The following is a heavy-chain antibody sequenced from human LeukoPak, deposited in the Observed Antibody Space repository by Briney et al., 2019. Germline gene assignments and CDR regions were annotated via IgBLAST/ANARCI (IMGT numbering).Heavy chain of an antibody. Sequence: SETLSLTCTVSGGSISSGSYYWSWIRQPAGKGLEWIGRIYTSGSTNYNPSLKSRVTISVDTSKNQFSLKLSSVTAADTAVYYCARHDLEGAPTDDYWGQGTLVTVSS. CDR3: ARHDLEGAPTDDY. CDR1: GGSISSGSYY. CDR2: IYTSGST. V-gene: IGHV4-61*02. D-gene: IGHD1-26*01. J-gene: IGHJ4*02.